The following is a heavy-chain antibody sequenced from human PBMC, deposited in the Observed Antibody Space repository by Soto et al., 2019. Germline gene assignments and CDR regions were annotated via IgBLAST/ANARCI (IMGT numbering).Heavy chain of an antibody. V-gene: IGHV3-11*01. Sequence: QVQLVESGGGLVKPGGSLRLSCAASGFTFSDYYMSWIRQAPGKGLEWVSYISTGGSTTYYADSVKGRFTISRDNAKSSLSLQMNSLRAEDTALYYCATAGLELQPRQFDYWGQGTLVTVSS. CDR3: ATAGLELQPRQFDY. CDR2: ISTGGSTT. D-gene: IGHD1-7*01. CDR1: GFTFSDYY. J-gene: IGHJ4*02.